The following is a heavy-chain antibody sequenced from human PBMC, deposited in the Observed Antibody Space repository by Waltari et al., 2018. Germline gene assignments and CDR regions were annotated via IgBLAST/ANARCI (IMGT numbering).Heavy chain of an antibody. Sequence: EVQLVESGGGLVQPGRSLRLSCTASGFTFGDYAMSWVSQAPGKGLEWVGFIRSKAYGGTTEYAASVKGRFTISRDDSKSIAYLQMNSLKTEDTAVYYCTRDDYGDYALDYWGQGTLVTVSS. CDR2: IRSKAYGGTT. D-gene: IGHD4-17*01. CDR3: TRDDYGDYALDY. V-gene: IGHV3-49*04. J-gene: IGHJ4*02. CDR1: GFTFGDYA.